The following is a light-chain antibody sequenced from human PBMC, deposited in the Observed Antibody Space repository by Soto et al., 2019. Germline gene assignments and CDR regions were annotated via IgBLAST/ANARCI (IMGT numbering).Light chain of an antibody. CDR2: LEGSGSY. J-gene: IGLJ3*02. CDR1: SGHSRYI. Sequence: QPVLTQSSSASASLGSSVKLTCTLSSGHSRYIIAWHQQQPGKAPRYLMKLEGSGSYNKGSGVPDRFSGSSSGADRYLTISNLQSEDEADYYCETWDSNSYWVFGGGTKVTVL. V-gene: IGLV4-60*03. CDR3: ETWDSNSYWV.